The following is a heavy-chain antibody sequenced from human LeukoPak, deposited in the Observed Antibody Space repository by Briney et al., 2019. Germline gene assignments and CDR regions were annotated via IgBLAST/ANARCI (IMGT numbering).Heavy chain of an antibody. CDR2: MNPNSGNT. CDR3: ARVGSSSWYVSFYYYYGMDV. J-gene: IGHJ6*02. D-gene: IGHD6-13*01. V-gene: IGHV1-8*01. CDR1: GYTFTSND. Sequence: GASVKVSCKASGYTFTSNDINWVRQATGQGLEWMGWMNPNSGNTGYAQKFQGRVTMTRNTSISTAYMELSSLRSEDTAVYYCARVGSSSWYVSFYYYYGMDVWGQGTTVTVSS.